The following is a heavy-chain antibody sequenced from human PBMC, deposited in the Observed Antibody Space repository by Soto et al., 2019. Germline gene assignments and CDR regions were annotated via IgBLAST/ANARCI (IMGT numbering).Heavy chain of an antibody. CDR3: ATILNRAFET. J-gene: IGHJ3*02. V-gene: IGHV3-7*01. CDR2: IKQDGTEK. D-gene: IGHD3-3*01. Sequence: EVQLVESGGGLVQPGGSLRLSCAASGFTFSSYRMSWVRQAPGRGLEWMGNIKQDGTEKDYVDSVKGRFTISRDNARNSVFLQMDSLRADDTAVYYCATILNRAFETWGQGTMVTVSS. CDR1: GFTFSSYR.